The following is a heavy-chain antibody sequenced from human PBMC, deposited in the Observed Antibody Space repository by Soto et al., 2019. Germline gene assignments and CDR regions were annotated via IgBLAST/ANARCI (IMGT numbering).Heavy chain of an antibody. J-gene: IGHJ6*02. CDR2: IYHSGST. Sequence: QVQLQESGPGLVKPSGTLSLTCAVSGGSISSSNWWSWVRQPPGKGLEWIGEIYHSGSTNYNPSLNSRVTISVDKSKTQFSLKLSSVTAADTAVYYCARVSGSYYYGMDVGGQGITVTVSS. CDR1: GGSISSSNW. D-gene: IGHD1-26*01. V-gene: IGHV4-4*02. CDR3: ARVSGSYYYGMDV.